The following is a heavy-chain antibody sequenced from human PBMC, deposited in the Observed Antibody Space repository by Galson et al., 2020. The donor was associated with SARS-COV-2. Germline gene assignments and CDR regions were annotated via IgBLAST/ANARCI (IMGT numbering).Heavy chain of an antibody. CDR3: ARAWGYYFDSRWDY. D-gene: IGHD3-22*01. Sequence: GESLKISCEASGFTVSSHYMNWVRLAPGKGLEWVSILFGDDSTYYADSVKGRFTVSRDNSKNTLYLQMNSLRAEDTAVYYCARAWGYYFDSRWDYWVQGTLVTVSS. V-gene: IGHV3-53*01. CDR1: GFTVSSHY. CDR2: LFGDDST. J-gene: IGHJ4*02.